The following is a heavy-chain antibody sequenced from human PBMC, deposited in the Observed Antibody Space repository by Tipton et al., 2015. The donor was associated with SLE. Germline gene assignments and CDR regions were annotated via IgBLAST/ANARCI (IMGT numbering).Heavy chain of an antibody. CDR1: RFSFSAYG. V-gene: IGHV3-30*02. J-gene: IGHJ4*02. D-gene: IGHD1-7*01. CDR3: AREAEGERELN. Sequence: GSLRLSCAASRFSFSAYGMHWVRLAPGKRLEWVAFIRSVGSKYFYGDSVKDRFPISRDNSKNTLYLQMNSLRAEETAVYYCAREAEGERELNWGQGPLVTVS. CDR2: IRSVGSKY.